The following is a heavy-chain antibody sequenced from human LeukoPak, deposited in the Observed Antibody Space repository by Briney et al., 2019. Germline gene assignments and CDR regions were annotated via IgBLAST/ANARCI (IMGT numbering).Heavy chain of an antibody. J-gene: IGHJ2*01. CDR3: ARDYSSGVWYFDL. CDR1: AYSISSGFY. V-gene: IGHV4-38-2*02. D-gene: IGHD6-25*01. CDR2: IYHSGST. Sequence: SETLSLTSAVSAYSISSGFYWGWIRQPPGKGLEWIGSIYHSGSTYYNPSLKSRVTISVDTSKNQFSLKLSSVTAADTAVYYCARDYSSGVWYFDLWGRGTLVTVSS.